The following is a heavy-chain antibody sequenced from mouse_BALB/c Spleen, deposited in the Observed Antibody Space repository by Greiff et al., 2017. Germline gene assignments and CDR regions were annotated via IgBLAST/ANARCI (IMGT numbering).Heavy chain of an antibody. D-gene: IGHD1-2*01. V-gene: IGHV5-6-5*01. CDR1: GFTFSSYA. CDR3: ARAHYYGYWYFDV. J-gene: IGHJ1*01. Sequence: EVQLVESGGGLVKPGGSLKLSCAASGFTFSSYAMSWVRQTPEKRLEWVASISSGGSTYYPDSVKGRFTISRDNARNILYLQMSSLRSEDTAMYYCARAHYYGYWYFDVWGAGTTVTVSS. CDR2: ISSGGST.